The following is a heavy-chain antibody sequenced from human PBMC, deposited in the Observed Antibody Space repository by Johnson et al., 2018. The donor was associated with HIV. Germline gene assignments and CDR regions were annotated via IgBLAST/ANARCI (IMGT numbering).Heavy chain of an antibody. Sequence: LLVESGGGLVQPGRSLRLSCAASGFTFDDYAMHWVRQAPGKGLEWVSGISWNSGSIGYADSVKGRFTISRDNGKNLLYLQMNSLRVEDTAIYYCAKDAGTYHPFDAFDIWGQGTTVTASS. V-gene: IGHV3-9*01. CDR1: GFTFDDYA. CDR3: AKDAGTYHPFDAFDI. J-gene: IGHJ3*02. CDR2: ISWNSGSI. D-gene: IGHD3-10*01.